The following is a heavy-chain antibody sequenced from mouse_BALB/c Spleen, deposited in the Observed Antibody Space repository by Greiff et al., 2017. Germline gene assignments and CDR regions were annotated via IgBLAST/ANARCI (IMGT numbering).Heavy chain of an antibody. J-gene: IGHJ4*01. CDR1: GFTFSSYG. CDR3: AREDGYYAMDY. CDR2: INSNGGST. V-gene: IGHV5-6-3*01. Sequence: EVHLVESGGGLVQPGGSLKLSCAASGFTFSSYGMSWVRQTPDKRLELVATINSNGGSTYYPDSVKGRFTISRDNAKNTLYLQMSSLKSEDTAMYYCAREDGYYAMDYWGQGTSVTVSS. D-gene: IGHD2-3*01.